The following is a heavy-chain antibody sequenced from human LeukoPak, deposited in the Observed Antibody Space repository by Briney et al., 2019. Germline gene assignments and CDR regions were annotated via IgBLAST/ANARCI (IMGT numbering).Heavy chain of an antibody. CDR1: GGSISSSNW. Sequence: SETLSLTCAVSGGSISSSNWWSWVRQPPGKGLEWIGEIYHSGSTNYNPSLKSRVTISVDKSKNQFSLKLSSVTAADTAVYYCARGVVVVVAAPHYYYGMDVWGQGTTVTVSS. J-gene: IGHJ6*02. V-gene: IGHV4-4*02. D-gene: IGHD2-15*01. CDR3: ARGVVVVVAAPHYYYGMDV. CDR2: IYHSGST.